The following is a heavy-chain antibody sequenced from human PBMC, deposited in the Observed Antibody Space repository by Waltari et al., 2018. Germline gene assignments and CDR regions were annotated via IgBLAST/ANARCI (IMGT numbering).Heavy chain of an antibody. Sequence: QLQLQESGPGVVSVSETLSLTCSVSGGSIRSYYWSWLRKPPGKPLEWIGHVSYDGSTSYNPSLKRRVTMSVDMSTNQFSLRLTSVTAADTATYYCARSYLKFEPWGPGTLVTVSS. D-gene: IGHD3-10*01. CDR3: ARSYLKFEP. J-gene: IGHJ5*02. CDR1: GGSIRSYY. V-gene: IGHV4-59*08. CDR2: VSYDGST.